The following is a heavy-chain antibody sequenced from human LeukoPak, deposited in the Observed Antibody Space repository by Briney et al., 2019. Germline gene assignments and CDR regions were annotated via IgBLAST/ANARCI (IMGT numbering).Heavy chain of an antibody. Sequence: PGGSLRLSCAASGFTLSSSEMDWVRQAPGKGLEWVSYISSDNSALYADSVKGRFTISSDKATNSVYLQMNSLRAEDTAVYYCARVALYYYGSESYYFFEHWGQGTPVTASS. CDR2: ISSDNSA. D-gene: IGHD3-10*01. V-gene: IGHV3-48*03. CDR3: ARVALYYYGSESYYFFEH. CDR1: GFTLSSSE. J-gene: IGHJ4*02.